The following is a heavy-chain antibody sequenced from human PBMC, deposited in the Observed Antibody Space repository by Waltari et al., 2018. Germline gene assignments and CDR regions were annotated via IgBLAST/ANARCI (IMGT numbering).Heavy chain of an antibody. Sequence: EVQLVESGGGLVQPGGSLRLSCAASGFTFSSYAMSWVRQAPGKGLEWVSAISGSGGSTYYADSVKGRFTISRDNSKNTLYLQMNSLRAEDTAVYYCAKDAEAYCGGDCYGFDYWGQGTLVTVSS. CDR2: ISGSGGST. CDR1: GFTFSSYA. V-gene: IGHV3-23*04. J-gene: IGHJ4*02. CDR3: AKDAEAYCGGDCYGFDY. D-gene: IGHD2-21*02.